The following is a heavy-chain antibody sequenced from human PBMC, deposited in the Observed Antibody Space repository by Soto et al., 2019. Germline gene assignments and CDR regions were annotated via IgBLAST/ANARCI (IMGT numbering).Heavy chain of an antibody. D-gene: IGHD3-10*01. CDR2: IYYSGST. J-gene: IGHJ4*02. Sequence: PSETLSLTCTVSGGSISSYYWSWIRQPPGKGLEWIGYIYYSGSTNYNPSLKSRVTMSVDTSKNQFSLQLNSVTAADTAVYYCARDRRGLDSWGQGTLVTVSS. V-gene: IGHV4-59*01. CDR1: GGSISSYY. CDR3: ARDRRGLDS.